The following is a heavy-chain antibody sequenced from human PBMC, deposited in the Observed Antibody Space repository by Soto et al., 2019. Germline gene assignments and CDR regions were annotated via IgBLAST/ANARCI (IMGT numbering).Heavy chain of an antibody. CDR1: GYPLTSYD. D-gene: IGHD1-1*01. J-gene: IGHJ4*02. Sequence: XSVKVSCKASGYPLTSYDICWVRQATGQGLEWMGWMNPNTGNSGYAQKFQGRVTVTSDASINTVHMELSSLRSEDTAVYYCARRAQTNGWNGFGADKYYFDFWGQGTLVTVSS. V-gene: IGHV1-8*01. CDR2: MNPNTGNS. CDR3: ARRAQTNGWNGFGADKYYFDF.